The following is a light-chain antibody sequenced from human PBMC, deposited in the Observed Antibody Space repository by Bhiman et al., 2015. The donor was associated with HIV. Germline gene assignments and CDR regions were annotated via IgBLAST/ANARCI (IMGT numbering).Light chain of an antibody. CDR1: SSDVGNYNL. V-gene: IGLV2-14*02. Sequence: QSALTQPASVSGSPGQSITISCTGTSSDVGNYNLVSWYQLHPGKAPKLMIYDVSNRPLRGFLIASLAPSLATRPPLTISGLQAEDEADYYCGSYSSSSTLLFGTGTKVTVL. CDR3: GSYSSSSTLL. J-gene: IGLJ1*01. CDR2: DVS.